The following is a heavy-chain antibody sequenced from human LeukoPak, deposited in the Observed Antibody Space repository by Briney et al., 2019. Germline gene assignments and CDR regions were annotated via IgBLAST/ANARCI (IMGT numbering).Heavy chain of an antibody. V-gene: IGHV3-23*01. CDR2: ISGSGGST. Sequence: GGSLRLSCAASGFTFTSSAMSWVRQAPGKGLEWVSLISGSGGSTYYVDSVKGRFTISRDSSKNTLSLEMSSLRAEDTAVYYCAKGYISGWLGDAFDIWGQGTMVTVSS. D-gene: IGHD6-19*01. CDR1: GFTFTSSA. J-gene: IGHJ3*02. CDR3: AKGYISGWLGDAFDI.